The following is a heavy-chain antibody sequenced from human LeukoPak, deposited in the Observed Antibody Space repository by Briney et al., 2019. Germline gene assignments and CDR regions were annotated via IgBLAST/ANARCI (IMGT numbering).Heavy chain of an antibody. CDR1: GFTFTNYD. CDR2: VNPINGNT. D-gene: IGHD6-6*01. Sequence: ASVKVSCKATGFTFTNYDINWVRQATGQGLEWMGWVNPINGNTGYAQKFQGRVTMTRDTSISTAYMELRSLTSEDTAVYYCARDSPSGDSSSYFDYWGQGTLVTVSS. CDR3: ARDSPSGDSSSYFDY. J-gene: IGHJ4*02. V-gene: IGHV1-8*01.